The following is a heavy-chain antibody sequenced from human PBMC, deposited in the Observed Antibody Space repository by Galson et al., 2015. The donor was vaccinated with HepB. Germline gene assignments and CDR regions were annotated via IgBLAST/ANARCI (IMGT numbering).Heavy chain of an antibody. CDR1: GGTFSSYA. Sequence: SVKVSCKASGGTFSSYAISWVRQAPGQGLEWMGGIIPIFGTANYAQKFQGRVTITADESTSTAYMELSSLRSEDTAVYYCARDADIVVVPAAIPPHAGAFDIWGQGTMVTVSS. CDR2: IIPIFGTA. D-gene: IGHD2-2*01. CDR3: ARDADIVVVPAAIPPHAGAFDI. V-gene: IGHV1-69*13. J-gene: IGHJ3*02.